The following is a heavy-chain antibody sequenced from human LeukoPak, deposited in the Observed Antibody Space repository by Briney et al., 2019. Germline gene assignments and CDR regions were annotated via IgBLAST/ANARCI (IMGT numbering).Heavy chain of an antibody. CDR1: GGTFSNYA. V-gene: IGHV1-69*04. Sequence: SVKVSCKTSGGTFSNYAISWVGQAPGQGLEWMGRIIPILGVANYAQKFQGRVTITADKSTSTVYMEVSSLRSEDTAVYYCAIFNRGIVTPNITFDYWGQGTLVTASS. CDR3: AIFNRGIVTPNITFDY. CDR2: IIPILGVA. J-gene: IGHJ4*02. D-gene: IGHD2/OR15-2a*01.